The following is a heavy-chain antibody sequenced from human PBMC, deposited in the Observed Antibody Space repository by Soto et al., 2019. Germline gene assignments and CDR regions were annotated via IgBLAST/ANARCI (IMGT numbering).Heavy chain of an antibody. CDR2: SYYSGST. J-gene: IGHJ3*02. CDR1: GGSVSSGRYY. D-gene: IGHD3-22*01. CDR3: ARECCSYYYERSGRRGPLNAFDI. Sequence: ETPSLTRTVPGGSVSSGRYYWSWILHPPGKGLEWIGYSYYSGSTNYNPSLKSRVTISVDTSKNKFSLKLSSVTDADTAVYYWARECCSYYYERSGRRGPLNAFDIGCHGTLV. V-gene: IGHV4-61*01.